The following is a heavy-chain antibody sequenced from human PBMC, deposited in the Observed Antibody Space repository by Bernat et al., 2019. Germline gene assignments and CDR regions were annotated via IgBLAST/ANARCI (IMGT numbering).Heavy chain of an antibody. V-gene: IGHV3-30*18. CDR2: ISYDGSNK. CDR1: GFTFSNYG. J-gene: IGHJ4*02. Sequence: QVQLVESGGGVVQPGRSLRLSCAASGFTFSNYGMHWVRQAPGKGLEWVAVISYDGSNKYYADSVKGRFTISRDNSKNTLYLQMNSLRAEDTAVYYCAKDQGRGRHHLYGSGSYLDYWGQGTLVTVSS. CDR3: AKDQGRGRHHLYGSGSYLDY. D-gene: IGHD3-10*01.